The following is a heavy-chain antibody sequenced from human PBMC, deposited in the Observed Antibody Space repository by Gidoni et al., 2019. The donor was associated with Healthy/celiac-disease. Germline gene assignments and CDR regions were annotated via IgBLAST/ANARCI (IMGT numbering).Heavy chain of an antibody. Sequence: QVQLQESGPGLVKPSQTLYLTCPVPGGSISSGGYSWSWIRQHPGKGLEWIGYIYYSGSTYYNPSLKSRVTISVDTSKNQFSLKLSSVTAADTAVYYCARGDEYSSSSAGNYFDYWGQGTLVTVSS. J-gene: IGHJ4*02. CDR3: ARGDEYSSSSAGNYFDY. D-gene: IGHD6-6*01. CDR2: IYYSGST. CDR1: GGSISSGGYS. V-gene: IGHV4-31*03.